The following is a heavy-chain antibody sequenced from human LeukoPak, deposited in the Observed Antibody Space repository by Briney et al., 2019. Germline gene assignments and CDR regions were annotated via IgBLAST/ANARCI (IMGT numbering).Heavy chain of an antibody. CDR3: ARDMELST. Sequence: GGSLRLSCVASGFTFCDSAMTWARQAPGKGLEWVSLISFSGANTYCLDSVKGRFTISRDNSKDTVYLQMNSLRAEDTAIYYCARDMELSTWGLGTKVTVSS. CDR2: ISFSGANT. CDR1: GFTFCDSA. V-gene: IGHV3-23*01. D-gene: IGHD1-1*01. J-gene: IGHJ6*02.